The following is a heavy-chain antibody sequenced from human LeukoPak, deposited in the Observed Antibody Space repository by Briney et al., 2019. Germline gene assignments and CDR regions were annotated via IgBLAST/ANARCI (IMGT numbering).Heavy chain of an antibody. V-gene: IGHV3-64*01. J-gene: IGHJ4*02. Sequence: GGSLRLSCAASGFTFSSYAMHWVRQAPGKGLEYVSAISSNGGSTYYANSVKGRFTISRDNSKNTLYLQMGSLRAEDTAVYYCAKDSGELPHYYFDYWGQGTLVTVSS. CDR2: ISSNGGST. CDR1: GFTFSSYA. CDR3: AKDSGELPHYYFDY. D-gene: IGHD1-26*01.